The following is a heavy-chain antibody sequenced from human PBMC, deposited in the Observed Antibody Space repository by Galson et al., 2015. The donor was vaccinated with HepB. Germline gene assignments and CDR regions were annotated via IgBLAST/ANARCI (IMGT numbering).Heavy chain of an antibody. CDR3: AKDHGGAGNRITMIVVVITTGFDY. V-gene: IGHV3-23*01. CDR2: ISGSGGST. Sequence: SLRLSCAASGFTFSSYAMSWVRQAPGKGLEWVSAISGSGGSTYYADSVKGRFTISRDNSKNTLYPQMNSLRAEDTAVYYCAKDHGGAGNRITMIVVVITTGFDYWGQGTLVTVSS. J-gene: IGHJ4*02. D-gene: IGHD3-22*01. CDR1: GFTFSSYA.